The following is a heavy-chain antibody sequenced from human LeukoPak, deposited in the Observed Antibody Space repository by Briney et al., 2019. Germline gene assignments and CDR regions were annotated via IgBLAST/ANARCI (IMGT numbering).Heavy chain of an antibody. Sequence: PGGSLRLSCAASGFTFSSYGMHWVRQAPGKGLEWVAFIRYDGSNKYYTDSVKGRFTISRDNAKNSLYLQMNSLRAEDTAVYYCARDREVDYWGQGTLVTVSS. CDR2: IRYDGSNK. V-gene: IGHV3-30*02. J-gene: IGHJ4*02. CDR1: GFTFSSYG. CDR3: ARDREVDY.